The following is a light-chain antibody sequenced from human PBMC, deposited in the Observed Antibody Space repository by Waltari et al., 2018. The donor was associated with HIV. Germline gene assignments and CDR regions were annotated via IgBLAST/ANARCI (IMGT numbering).Light chain of an antibody. J-gene: IGLJ2*01. CDR2: EHN. V-gene: IGLV6-57*01. CDR3: QSYDSSNHVV. CDR1: SGGIASNY. Sequence: NFMLTQTHSVSESPGTTVTISCTRSSGGIASNYVQWYQQRPGSSPTTVIYEHNQRPSGVPDRFSGSIDSSSNSASLTISGLKTEDEADYYCQSYDSSNHVVFGGGTKVAVL.